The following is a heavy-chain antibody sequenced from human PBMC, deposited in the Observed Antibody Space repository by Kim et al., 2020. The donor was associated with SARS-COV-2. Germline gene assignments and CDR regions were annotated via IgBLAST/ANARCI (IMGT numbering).Heavy chain of an antibody. D-gene: IGHD3-10*01. CDR3: AKELLWFGEGNAFDI. V-gene: IGHV3-30*02. J-gene: IGHJ3*02. Sequence: DSVKGRFSISRDNSKNTLYLQMNSLRAEDTAVYYCAKELLWFGEGNAFDIWGQGTMVTVSS.